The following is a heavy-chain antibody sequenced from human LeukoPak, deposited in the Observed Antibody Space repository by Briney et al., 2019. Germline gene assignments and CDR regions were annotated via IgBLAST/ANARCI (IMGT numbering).Heavy chain of an antibody. CDR3: TTLPGGYYYYYGMDV. J-gene: IGHJ6*02. D-gene: IGHD3-16*01. Sequence: PGGSLRLSCAASGFTVSSNYMTWARQAPGKGLEWVGRIKSKTDGGTTDYAAPVKGRFTISRDDSKNTLYLQMNSLKIEDTAVYYCTTLPGGYYYYYGMDVWGQGTTVTVSS. V-gene: IGHV3-15*01. CDR2: IKSKTDGGTT. CDR1: GFTVSSNY.